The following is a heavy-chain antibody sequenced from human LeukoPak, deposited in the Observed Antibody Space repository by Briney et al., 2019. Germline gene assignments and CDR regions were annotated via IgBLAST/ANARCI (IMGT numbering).Heavy chain of an antibody. J-gene: IGHJ4*02. V-gene: IGHV3-11*04. CDR3: ARGVLEWLSPFDY. CDR2: ISSSGSTI. CDR1: GFTFSDYY. Sequence: PGGSLRLSCAASGFTFSDYYMSWIRQAPGKGLEWVSYISSSGSTIYYADSVKGRFTISRDNAKNSLYLQMNSLRAEDTAVYYRARGVLEWLSPFDYWGQGTLVTVSS. D-gene: IGHD3-3*01.